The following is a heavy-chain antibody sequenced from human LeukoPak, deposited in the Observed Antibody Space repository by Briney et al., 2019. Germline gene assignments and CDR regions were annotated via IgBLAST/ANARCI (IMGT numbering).Heavy chain of an antibody. Sequence: ASVKVSCKASGYTFTSYGISWVRQAPGQGLEWMGWISAYNGNTNYAQKLQGRVTMTTDTSTSTAYMELRSLRSDDTAVYYCARSQSPYYYDSSGSRGAFDIWGQGTMVTVSS. D-gene: IGHD3-22*01. CDR3: ARSQSPYYYDSSGSRGAFDI. CDR1: GYTFTSYG. CDR2: ISAYNGNT. V-gene: IGHV1-18*01. J-gene: IGHJ3*02.